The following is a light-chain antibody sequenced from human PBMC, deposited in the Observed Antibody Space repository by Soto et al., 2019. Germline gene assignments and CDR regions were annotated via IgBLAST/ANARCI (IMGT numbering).Light chain of an antibody. CDR3: QQSYRTPHT. CDR2: SAS. Sequence: DIQMTQFPSSLSASVGDRISITCRASQGVSDYLFWYQQRQGRAPRLLIYSASSLVSGVPSRFSGSGSGTKFTITINRLQPEDFATYYCQQSYRTPHTFGQGTKLETK. CDR1: QGVSDY. J-gene: IGKJ2*01. V-gene: IGKV1-39*01.